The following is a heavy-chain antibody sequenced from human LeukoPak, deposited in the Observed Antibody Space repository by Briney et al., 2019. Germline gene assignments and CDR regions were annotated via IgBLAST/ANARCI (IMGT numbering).Heavy chain of an antibody. V-gene: IGHV4-4*07. D-gene: IGHD6-19*01. CDR1: GGSISSYY. CDR2: IYTSGST. J-gene: IGHJ4*02. CDR3: ARGATGYSSGWPFDY. Sequence: SETPSLTCTVSGGSISSYYWSWIRQPAGKGLEWIGRIYTSGSTNYNPSLKSRVTMSVDTSKNQFSLKLSSVTAADTAVYYCARGATGYSSGWPFDYWGQGTLVTVSS.